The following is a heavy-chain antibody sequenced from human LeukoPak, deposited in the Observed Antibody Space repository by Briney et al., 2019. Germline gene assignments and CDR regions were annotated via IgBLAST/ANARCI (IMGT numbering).Heavy chain of an antibody. J-gene: IGHJ4*02. CDR2: IKSKTDGGTT. Sequence: GGSLRLSCAASGFTFSNAWMSWVRQGPGKGLEWVGRIKSKTDGGTTDYAAPVKGRFTISRDDSKNTLYLQMNSLKTEDTAVYYCTTDRDILTGYSLFDYWGQGTLVTVSS. D-gene: IGHD3-9*01. CDR3: TTDRDILTGYSLFDY. V-gene: IGHV3-15*01. CDR1: GFTFSNAW.